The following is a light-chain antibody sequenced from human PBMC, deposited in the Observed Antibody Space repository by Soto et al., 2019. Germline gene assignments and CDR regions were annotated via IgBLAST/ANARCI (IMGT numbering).Light chain of an antibody. CDR3: KHYASSVWT. CDR2: DTS. Sequence: EIVLTQSPAILSLSPGERATLSCGASQSVTFKLAWYQQKPGLAPRLLIYDTSIRATGIPDRFSGSGSGTDFTLTISRLEPEDFAVYYCKHYASSVWTFGQGTKV. V-gene: IGKV3D-20*01. CDR1: QSVTFK. J-gene: IGKJ1*01.